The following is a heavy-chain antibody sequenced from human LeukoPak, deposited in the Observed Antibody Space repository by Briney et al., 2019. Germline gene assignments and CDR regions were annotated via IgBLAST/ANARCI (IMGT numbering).Heavy chain of an antibody. D-gene: IGHD1-1*01. CDR3: AKGLERESRLDS. CDR1: GFIFSSYG. J-gene: IGHJ4*02. Sequence: PGGSLRLSCAASGFIFSSYGVSCVPQAPGKGLEGVSGISCSGGSTYYADSVKGRFTSSRDNSKNTLYLQMNSLRAEDTAIYYCAKGLERESRLDSWGQGTLVTVSS. V-gene: IGHV3-23*01. CDR2: ISCSGGST.